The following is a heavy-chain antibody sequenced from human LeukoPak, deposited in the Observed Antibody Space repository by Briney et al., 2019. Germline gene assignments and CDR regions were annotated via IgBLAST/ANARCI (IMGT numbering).Heavy chain of an antibody. J-gene: IGHJ5*02. V-gene: IGHV4-4*07. Sequence: SETLSLTCTVSGGSISRYYWSCIRQPAGKGREWIGRIYTSGSTNHNPSLQCRVNMSVDTSRNQFSMKLSSVTAADTAVYYCARVLTSSGSDWFDPWGQRTLVTAS. CDR2: IYTSGST. CDR3: ARVLTSSGSDWFDP. CDR1: GGSISRYY. D-gene: IGHD3-22*01.